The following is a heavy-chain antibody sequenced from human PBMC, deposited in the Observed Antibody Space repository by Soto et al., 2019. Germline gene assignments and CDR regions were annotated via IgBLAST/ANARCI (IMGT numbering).Heavy chain of an antibody. CDR2: ISSSGSPI. CDR1: GFTLRTYS. V-gene: IGHV3-48*02. J-gene: IGHJ6*02. Sequence: EVQLVESGGGLVQPGGSLRVSCAASGFTLRTYSLNRVRQAPGKRLEWISYISSSGSPIYYADSVKGRFTVSRDNAKNSLSLQMNTLRDEDTAVYYCARVPSSGSYRSYSYFGMDVWGPGTTVTVSS. D-gene: IGHD1-26*01. CDR3: ARVPSSGSYRSYSYFGMDV.